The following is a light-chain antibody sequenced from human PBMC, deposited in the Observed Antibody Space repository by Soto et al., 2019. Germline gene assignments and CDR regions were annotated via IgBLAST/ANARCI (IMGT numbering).Light chain of an antibody. CDR2: DAS. J-gene: IGKJ2*01. CDR3: QQYDDYSLFT. V-gene: IGKV1-5*01. Sequence: DIQMTQSPSTLSASVGDRVTITCRASQSVSRWLAWYQQKPGKAPKVLIYDASSLESGVPSRFSGNGSGTEFTLTISSLQPEDFATYYCQQYDDYSLFTFGQGTKVEIE. CDR1: QSVSRW.